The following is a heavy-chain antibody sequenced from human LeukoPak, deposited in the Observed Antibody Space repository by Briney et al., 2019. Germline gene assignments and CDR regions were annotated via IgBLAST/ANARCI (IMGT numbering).Heavy chain of an antibody. CDR1: GFTFSSYG. D-gene: IGHD3-22*01. Sequence: PGGSLRLSCAASGFTFSSYGMSWVRQAPGKGLEWVSAISGSGGSTYYADSVKGRFTISRDNSKNTLYLQMNSLRAEDTAVYYCAKDRDYYDSSGLGFEIDYWGQGTLVTVSS. V-gene: IGHV3-23*01. J-gene: IGHJ4*02. CDR2: ISGSGGST. CDR3: AKDRDYYDSSGLGFEIDY.